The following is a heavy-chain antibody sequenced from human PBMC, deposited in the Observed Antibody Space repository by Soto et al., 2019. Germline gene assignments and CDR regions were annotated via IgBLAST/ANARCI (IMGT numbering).Heavy chain of an antibody. D-gene: IGHD2-2*02. V-gene: IGHV4-61*01. CDR1: GGSVSSGSYY. J-gene: IGHJ5*02. Sequence: QVQLQESGPGLVKPSETLSLTCTVSGGSVSSGSYYWSWIRQPPGKGLEWIGYIYYSGSTNYNPSLESRATITSDTSNYQYSMKLSSVTAADKYVEYGARGVPAAIRRFDPWGQGTLVTVSS. CDR3: ARGVPAAIRRFDP. CDR2: IYYSGST.